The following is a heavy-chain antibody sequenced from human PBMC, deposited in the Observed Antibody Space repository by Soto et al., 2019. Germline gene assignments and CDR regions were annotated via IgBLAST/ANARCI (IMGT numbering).Heavy chain of an antibody. CDR2: ISGSGGST. V-gene: IGHV3-23*01. J-gene: IGHJ4*02. D-gene: IGHD3-9*01. CDR3: AKDFIRRDRYGSFDY. CDR1: GFTFSSYA. Sequence: GGSLRLSCAASGFTFSSYAMSWVRQAPGKGLEWVSAISGSGGSTYYADSVKGRFTISRDNSKNTLYLQMNSLRAEDTAVYYCAKDFIRRDRYGSFDYWGQGTLVTVSS.